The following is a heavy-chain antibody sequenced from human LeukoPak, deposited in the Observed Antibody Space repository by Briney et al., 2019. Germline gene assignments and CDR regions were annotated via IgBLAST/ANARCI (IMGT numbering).Heavy chain of an antibody. CDR1: GFTFGDYA. J-gene: IGHJ4*02. V-gene: IGHV3-49*03. D-gene: IGHD1-1*01. CDR2: IRSKAYGGTT. CDR3: TRDPRDWNDIAY. Sequence: GSLRLSCTASGFTFGDYAMSWFRQAPGKGLEWVGFIRSKAYGGTTEYAASVKGSFTISRDDSKSIAYLQMNSLKTEDTAVYYCTRDPRDWNDIAYWGQGTLVTVSS.